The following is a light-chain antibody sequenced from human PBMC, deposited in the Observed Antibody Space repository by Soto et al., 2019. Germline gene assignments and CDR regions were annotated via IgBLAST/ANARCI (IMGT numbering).Light chain of an antibody. V-gene: IGKV3-11*01. CDR2: DAS. CDR1: QSVSRY. J-gene: IGKJ3*01. Sequence: EIVLTQSPATLSLSPGERATLSCRASQSVSRYIAWYQQRPGQAPRLLIHDASNRATGIPARFSGSGSGTDFTLTISSLEPEDFAVYYCQQRSNWPTFCPGTEVDIK. CDR3: QQRSNWPT.